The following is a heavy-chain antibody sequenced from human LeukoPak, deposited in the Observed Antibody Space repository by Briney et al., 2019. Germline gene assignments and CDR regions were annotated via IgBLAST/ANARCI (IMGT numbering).Heavy chain of an antibody. CDR2: ITPNSGGT. CDR3: ARDAGDIVVVPAAMPIDY. Sequence: ASVKVSCKSSGYTFTGYYMHWVRQAPGQGLEWMGWITPNSGGTNYAQKLQGGVTMTTDTSTSTAYMELRSLRSDDTAVYYCARDAGDIVVVPAAMPIDYWGQGTLVTVSS. J-gene: IGHJ4*02. CDR1: GYTFTGYY. D-gene: IGHD2-2*01. V-gene: IGHV1-2*02.